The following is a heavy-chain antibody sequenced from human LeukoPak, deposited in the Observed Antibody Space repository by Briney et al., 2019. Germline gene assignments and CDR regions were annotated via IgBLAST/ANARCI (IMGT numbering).Heavy chain of an antibody. J-gene: IGHJ5*02. CDR1: GYTLTELS. V-gene: IGHV1-24*01. Sequence: ASVKVSCKVSGYTLTELSMHWVRQAPGKGLEWMGGFDPEDGETIYAQKFQGRVTMTEDTSTDTAYMELSSLRSEDTAVYYCATDLSTVTTLTPQNWFDPWGQGTLVTVSS. CDR2: FDPEDGET. D-gene: IGHD4-17*01. CDR3: ATDLSTVTTLTPQNWFDP.